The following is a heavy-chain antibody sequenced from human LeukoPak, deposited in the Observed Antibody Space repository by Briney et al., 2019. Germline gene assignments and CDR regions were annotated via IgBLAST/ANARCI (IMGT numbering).Heavy chain of an antibody. CDR2: INPNSGGT. D-gene: IGHD1-26*01. CDR1: GYTFTGYY. CDR3: ARVGEVGATLDAFDI. V-gene: IGHV1-2*02. J-gene: IGHJ3*02. Sequence: GASVKVSCKASGYTFTGYYMHWVRQAPGQGLEWMGWINPNSGGTNYAQKFQGRVTMTRDTSISTAYMELSRLRSDDTAVYYCARVGEVGATLDAFDIWGQGTMVTVSS.